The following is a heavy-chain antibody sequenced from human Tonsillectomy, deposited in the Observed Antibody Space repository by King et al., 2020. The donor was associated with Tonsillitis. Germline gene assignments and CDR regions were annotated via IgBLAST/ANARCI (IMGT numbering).Heavy chain of an antibody. Sequence: QVQLVESGAEVKKPGASVKVSCKASGNTFTGYNMHWVRQAPGQGLEWMGWINPNSGGTNYAQKFQGRVTMTRDTSISTAYMELSRLRSDDTAVYYCARDQDDILTGYDFAFDYWGQGTLVTVSS. V-gene: IGHV1-2*02. J-gene: IGHJ4*02. CDR3: ARDQDDILTGYDFAFDY. CDR2: INPNSGGT. D-gene: IGHD3-9*01. CDR1: GNTFTGYN.